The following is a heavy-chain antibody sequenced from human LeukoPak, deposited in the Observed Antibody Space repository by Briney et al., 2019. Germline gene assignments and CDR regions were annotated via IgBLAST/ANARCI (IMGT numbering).Heavy chain of an antibody. D-gene: IGHD3-10*01. Sequence: NPSQTLSLTCTVSGGSISSGGYYWSWIRQPPGKGLEWIGYIYHSGSTYYNPSLKSRVTISVDRSKNQFSLKLSSVTAADTAVYYCARLTMFRGVIYGTDWHSDLWGRGTLVTVSS. CDR1: GGSISSGGYY. CDR2: IYHSGST. J-gene: IGHJ2*01. V-gene: IGHV4-30-2*01. CDR3: ARLTMFRGVIYGTDWHSDL.